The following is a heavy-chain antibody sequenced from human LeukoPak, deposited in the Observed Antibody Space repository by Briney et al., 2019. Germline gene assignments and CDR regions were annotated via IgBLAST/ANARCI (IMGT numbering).Heavy chain of an antibody. CDR1: GFAFSGYS. CDR2: IISNGGST. CDR3: ARLDR. Sequence: GGSLRLSCAASGFAFSGYSMHWVRQAPGKGLEFVSAIISNGGSTHYADSVKGRFTISRDNSQNTLYLQMGSLRAEDMAVYFCARLDRWGQGTLVTVSS. J-gene: IGHJ5*02. V-gene: IGHV3-64*02.